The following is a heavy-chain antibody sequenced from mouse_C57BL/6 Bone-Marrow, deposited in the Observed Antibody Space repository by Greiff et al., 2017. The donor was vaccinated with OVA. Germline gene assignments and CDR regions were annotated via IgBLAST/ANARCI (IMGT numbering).Heavy chain of an antibody. V-gene: IGHV3-6*01. CDR1: GYSITSGYY. J-gene: IGHJ4*01. CDR2: ISYDGSN. D-gene: IGHD6-2*01. Sequence: EVKLQESGPGLVKPSQSLSLTCSVTGYSITSGYYWNWIRQFPGNKLEWMGYISYDGSNNYNPSLKNRISITRDTSKNQFFLKLNSVTTEDTATYYCARISLDYYAMDYWGQGTSVTVSS. CDR3: ARISLDYYAMDY.